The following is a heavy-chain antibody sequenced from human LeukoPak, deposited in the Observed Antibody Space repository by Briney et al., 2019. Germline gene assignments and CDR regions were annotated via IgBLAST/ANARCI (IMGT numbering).Heavy chain of an antibody. CDR1: GLTFSSYG. CDR3: AKNEIRSGSYYSIY. V-gene: IGHV3-30*18. D-gene: IGHD3-10*01. Sequence: PGGSLRLSCAASGLTFSSYGMHWVRQAPGKGLEWVAVISYDGSNKYYADSVKGRFTISRDNSKNTLYLQMNSLRAEDTAVYYCAKNEIRSGSYYSIYWGQGTLVTVSS. CDR2: ISYDGSNK. J-gene: IGHJ4*02.